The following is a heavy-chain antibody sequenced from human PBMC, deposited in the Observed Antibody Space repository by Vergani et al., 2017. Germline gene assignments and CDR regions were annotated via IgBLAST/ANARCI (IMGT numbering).Heavy chain of an antibody. CDR2: IYYSGST. CDR3: ARVLGMATMPDYYYYMDV. V-gene: IGHV4-59*01. CDR1: GGSISSYY. D-gene: IGHD5-24*01. Sequence: QVQLQESGPGLVKPSETLSLTCTVSGGSISSYYWSWIRQPPGKGLEWIGYIYYSGSTNYNPSLKSRVTISVDTSKNQFSLKLSSVTAADTAVYDCARVLGMATMPDYYYYMDVWGKGTTVTVSS. J-gene: IGHJ6*03.